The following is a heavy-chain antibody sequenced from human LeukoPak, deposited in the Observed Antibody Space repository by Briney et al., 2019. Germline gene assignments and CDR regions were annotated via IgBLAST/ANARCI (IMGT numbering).Heavy chain of an antibody. D-gene: IGHD2/OR15-2a*01. CDR3: AVDGRLRASEYFFEY. V-gene: IGHV1-18*01. J-gene: IGHJ4*02. Sequence: ASVKVSCKASGYTFTSYGISWVRQAPGQGLEWMGWISAYNGSTNYAQKLQGRVTMTTDTSTSTAYMELRSLRSDDTAVYYCAVDGRLRASEYFFEYWGQGTLVTVSS. CDR1: GYTFTSYG. CDR2: ISAYNGST.